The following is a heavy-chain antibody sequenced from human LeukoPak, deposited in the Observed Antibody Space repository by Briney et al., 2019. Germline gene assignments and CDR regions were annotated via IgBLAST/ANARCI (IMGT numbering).Heavy chain of an antibody. CDR1: GDSISTYH. Sequence: SETLSLTCSVSGDSISTYHWNWIRKPPGKGLEWIGYMQSTGNSNYNPSLKSRVSMSVETSKNRIVLNLSSVTAPGTAVYYCARDKRHSYGRYFDHWGQGLLVTVSS. CDR2: MQSTGNS. J-gene: IGHJ4*02. V-gene: IGHV4-59*01. D-gene: IGHD5-18*01. CDR3: ARDKRHSYGRYFDH.